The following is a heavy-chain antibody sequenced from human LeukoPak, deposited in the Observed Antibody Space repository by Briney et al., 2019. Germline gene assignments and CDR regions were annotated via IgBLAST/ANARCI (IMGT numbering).Heavy chain of an antibody. CDR2: INQDGSEK. D-gene: IGHD1-26*01. J-gene: IGHJ4*02. V-gene: IGHV3-7*01. Sequence: GGSLRLSCAASGSTFDSHYMTWVRQTPEKGLEWVANINQDGSEKNYVDSVKGRFTISRDNAKKSLYLQMNSLRAEDTAVYYCASAAGWESAYWGQGTLVTVSS. CDR3: ASAAGWESAY. CDR1: GSTFDSHY.